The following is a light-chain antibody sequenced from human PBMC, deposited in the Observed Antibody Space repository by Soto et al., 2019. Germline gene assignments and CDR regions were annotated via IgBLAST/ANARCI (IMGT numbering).Light chain of an antibody. V-gene: IGKV1-5*03. CDR1: QSIGIW. J-gene: IGKJ1*01. Sequence: DIHMTQSPSTLSASVGYRVTISCRASQSIGIWLAWYQQRPVKAPKLLIYKASTLESGVPSRISGSGSGTEFTLTITSLPPDDFEPYYCQQYESYPCTFGQGTKVDIK. CDR2: KAS. CDR3: QQYESYPCT.